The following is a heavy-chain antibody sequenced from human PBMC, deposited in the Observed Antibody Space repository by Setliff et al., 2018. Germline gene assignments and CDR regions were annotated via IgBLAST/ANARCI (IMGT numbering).Heavy chain of an antibody. CDR2: IFSMDQK. CDR3: ARIGTSSALSGMDV. Sequence: ESGPTLVNPTATLTLTCTISGFSLSDGRVGVTWIRQPPGKALEWLATIFSMDQKSYSTSLKSRLLISKDTSATQVVRMMTNMNPADTGTYYFARIGTSSALSGMDVWGQGTTVTVSS. D-gene: IGHD3-22*01. J-gene: IGHJ6*02. V-gene: IGHV2-26*03. CDR1: GFSLSDGRVG.